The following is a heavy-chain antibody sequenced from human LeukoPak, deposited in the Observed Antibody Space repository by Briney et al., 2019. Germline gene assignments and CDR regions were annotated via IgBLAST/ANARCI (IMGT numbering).Heavy chain of an antibody. D-gene: IGHD2-15*01. V-gene: IGHV3-21*01. Sequence: PGGSLSLSCVASGFTFSYYGMNWVRQAPGKGLEWFSSISSSSSYMYYADSVKGRIAISRDNAMNSLYLQMICLRAEDTAVYYCARTRYCSGASWYWDFDYWGQGILVTVSS. CDR2: ISSSSSYM. J-gene: IGHJ4*02. CDR3: ARTRYCSGASWYWDFDY. CDR1: GFTFSYYG.